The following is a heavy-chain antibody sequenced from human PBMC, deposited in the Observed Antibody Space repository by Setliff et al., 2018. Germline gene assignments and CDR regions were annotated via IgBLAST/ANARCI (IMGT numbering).Heavy chain of an antibody. J-gene: IGHJ4*02. CDR3: AGSGGGNYVAYFDY. Sequence: PGGSLRLSCAASGFTFSSYAMTWVRQAPGKGLEWVAFISYDGTITHYVDAVKGRFSISRDNSQNTLYLQMKSLIPEDTALYYCAGSGGGNYVAYFDYWGQGTLVTVSS. V-gene: IGHV3-30*03. CDR1: GFTFSSYA. D-gene: IGHD2-8*02. CDR2: ISYDGTIT.